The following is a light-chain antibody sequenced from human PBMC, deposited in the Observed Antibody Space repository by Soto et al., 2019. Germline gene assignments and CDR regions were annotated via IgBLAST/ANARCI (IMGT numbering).Light chain of an antibody. CDR1: SSDVGGYNY. CDR2: DVS. Sequence: QSALTQPASVSGSPGQSSTISCTGTSSDVGGYNYVSWYQQHPGKAPKLMISDVSNRPSGVSNRFSGSKSGNTASLTISGLQDEAESDYYCSSYTSSSPLEVFGGGSKLTVL. J-gene: IGLJ2*01. V-gene: IGLV2-14*01. CDR3: SSYTSSSPLEV.